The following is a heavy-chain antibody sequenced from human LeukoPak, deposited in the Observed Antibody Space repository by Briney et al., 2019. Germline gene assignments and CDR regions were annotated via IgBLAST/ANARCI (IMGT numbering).Heavy chain of an antibody. V-gene: IGHV3-30*02. J-gene: IGHJ1*01. CDR1: GFSFSGYG. CDR2: ILYDGSDK. D-gene: IGHD1-14*01. Sequence: GGSLRLSCAASGFSFSGYGMHWVRQAPGKGLEWVACILYDGSDKFYADSVKGRFTISRDNAKNTLYLQMNSLRAEDTALYYCANNRNLPGDDEACTRGQGHLAPVSS. CDR3: ANNRNLPGDDEACT.